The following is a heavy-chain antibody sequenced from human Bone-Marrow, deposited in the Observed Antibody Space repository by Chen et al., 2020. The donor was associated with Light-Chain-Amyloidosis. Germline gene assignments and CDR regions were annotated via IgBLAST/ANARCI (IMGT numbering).Heavy chain of an antibody. D-gene: IGHD1-1*01. J-gene: IGHJ4*02. CDR1: GFTFSTYW. Sequence: VQLVESGGGLVQPGGSLRLSCAASGFTFSTYWMTWVRRVPGKGLEWVANIKQEGSEKYYVDSVRGRFTISRDDARNSLYLQMNSLRAEDTAIYYCARHINWAFDYWGQGTLVTVSS. CDR2: IKQEGSEK. CDR3: ARHINWAFDY. V-gene: IGHV3-7*01.